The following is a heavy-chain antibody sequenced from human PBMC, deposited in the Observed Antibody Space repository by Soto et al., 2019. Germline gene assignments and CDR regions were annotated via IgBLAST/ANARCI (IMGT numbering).Heavy chain of an antibody. CDR2: IIPIFGTA. CDR1: GGTFSSYA. V-gene: IGHV1-69*12. J-gene: IGHJ5*02. D-gene: IGHD2-15*01. Sequence: QVQLVQSGAEVKKPGSSVKVSCKASGGTFSSYAISWVRQAPGQGLEWMGGIIPIFGTANYAQKFQGRVTITADESTRTAYMELRRMRYEDTAVYYCARAHWLIGGGGWFDPWGQGTLVTVSS. CDR3: ARAHWLIGGGGWFDP.